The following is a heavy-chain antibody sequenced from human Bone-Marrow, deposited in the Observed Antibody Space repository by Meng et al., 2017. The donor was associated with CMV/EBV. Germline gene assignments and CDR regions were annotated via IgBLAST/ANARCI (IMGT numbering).Heavy chain of an antibody. J-gene: IGHJ6*02. CDR1: GFTFSSYG. CDR2: IRYDGSNK. Sequence: GESLKISCAASGFTFSSYGMHWVRQAPGKGLEWVAFIRYDGSNKYYADSVKGRFTISRDNSKNTLYLQMNSLRAEDTAVYYCAKDKVLGLFYYYYGMDVWGQGTTVTVSS. D-gene: IGHD4/OR15-4a*01. V-gene: IGHV3-30*02. CDR3: AKDKVLGLFYYYYGMDV.